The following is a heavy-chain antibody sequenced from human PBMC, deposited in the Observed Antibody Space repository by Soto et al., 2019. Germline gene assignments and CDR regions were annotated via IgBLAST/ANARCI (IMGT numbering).Heavy chain of an antibody. D-gene: IGHD6-19*01. CDR3: AKATTNGGWFNPFDA. J-gene: IGHJ4*02. CDR2: LSGSGTST. CDR1: GFSFVNYA. Sequence: GGSLRLSCAASGFSFVNYAMNWVRQAPGKGLEWVSGLSGSGTSTYYADSVKGRFTISRDNSRDTLFLQMNSLTADDTAVYYCAKATTNGGWFNPFDAWCQGALVTVSS. V-gene: IGHV3-23*01.